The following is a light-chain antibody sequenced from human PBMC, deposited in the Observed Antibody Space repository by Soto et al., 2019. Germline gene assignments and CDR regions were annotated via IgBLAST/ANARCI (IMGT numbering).Light chain of an antibody. CDR3: QSYDRTVGVYVV. CDR1: RSNLGAGLD. V-gene: IGLV1-40*01. CDR2: GNT. Sequence: QSVLTQPPSVSGAPGQRVTISCTGSRSNLGAGLDVHWYQQLPGAAPKLLIYGNTNRPSGVPERFSGSKSGTSASLAITGLQTEDEADYYCQSYDRTVGVYVVFGGGTKLTVL. J-gene: IGLJ2*01.